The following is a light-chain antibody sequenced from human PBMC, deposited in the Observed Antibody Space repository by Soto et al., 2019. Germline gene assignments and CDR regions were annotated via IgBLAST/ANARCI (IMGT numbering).Light chain of an antibody. V-gene: IGLV2-14*01. CDR1: SSDIGGYNY. CDR3: SSYTSSSTRV. Sequence: QSALTQPASVSGSLGQSITISCTGTSSDIGGYNYVSWCQQQPGKAPELVIYEVFNRPSGVSSRFSGSKSGNTASLTISGLQAEDGADYYCSSYTSSSTRVFGTGTKVTVL. J-gene: IGLJ1*01. CDR2: EVF.